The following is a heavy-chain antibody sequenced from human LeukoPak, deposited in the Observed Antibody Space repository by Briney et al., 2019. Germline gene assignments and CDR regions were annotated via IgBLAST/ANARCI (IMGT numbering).Heavy chain of an antibody. D-gene: IGHD3-22*01. Sequence: ASVKVSCKASGYXFTSSGISWVRQAPGQGLEWMGWISVNNGNAKYAQKFQGRVTMTTDTSTTTAYMELRSLRSDDTAVYFCARPRNYYDNGGYYNWFDSWGQGTLVTVSS. CDR3: ARPRNYYDNGGYYNWFDS. CDR1: GYXFTSSG. V-gene: IGHV1-18*01. J-gene: IGHJ5*01. CDR2: ISVNNGNA.